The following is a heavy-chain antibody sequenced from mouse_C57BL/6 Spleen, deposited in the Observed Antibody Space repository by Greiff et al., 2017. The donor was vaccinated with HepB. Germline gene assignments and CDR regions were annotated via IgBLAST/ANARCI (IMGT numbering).Heavy chain of an antibody. CDR2: IWSGGST. J-gene: IGHJ2*01. V-gene: IGHV2-4*01. D-gene: IGHD2-5*01. Sequence: VQVVESGPGLVQPSQSLSITCTVSGFSLTSYGVHWVRQPPGKGLEWLGVIWSGGSTDYNAAFISRLSIRKDNSKSQVFFKMNSLQADDTAIYYCAKTYSNLYFDDWGQGTTRTVSS. CDR1: GFSLTSYG. CDR3: AKTYSNLYFDD.